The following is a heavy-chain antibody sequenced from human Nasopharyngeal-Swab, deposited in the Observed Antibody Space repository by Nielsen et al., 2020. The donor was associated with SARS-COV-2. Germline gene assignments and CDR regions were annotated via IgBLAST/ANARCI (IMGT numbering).Heavy chain of an antibody. Sequence: GESLKISCAVSGFSFSSYVMSWVRQVPGKGLEWVSAIRGSGGGTYSADSVKGRFTISRDSSKNTLYLQMNSLRAEDTAVYYCAKDPLSGGVYATNHYYYGMDVWGQGTTVTVSS. J-gene: IGHJ6*02. D-gene: IGHD2-8*01. V-gene: IGHV3-23*01. CDR1: GFSFSSYV. CDR3: AKDPLSGGVYATNHYYYGMDV. CDR2: IRGSGGGT.